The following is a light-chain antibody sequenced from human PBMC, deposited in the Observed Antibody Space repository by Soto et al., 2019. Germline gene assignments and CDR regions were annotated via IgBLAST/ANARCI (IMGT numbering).Light chain of an antibody. CDR1: SSDVGDYNY. V-gene: IGLV2-14*03. Sequence: QSVLSQPASMSGSPGQSITISCTGTSSDVGDYNYVSWYRQYPGKAPKLIIYDVNNRPSEVSNRFSGSKSGNTASLTISGLQAEDEADYYCSSHSSSSTLVVFGGGTKLTVL. CDR3: SSHSSSSTLVV. CDR2: DVN. J-gene: IGLJ2*01.